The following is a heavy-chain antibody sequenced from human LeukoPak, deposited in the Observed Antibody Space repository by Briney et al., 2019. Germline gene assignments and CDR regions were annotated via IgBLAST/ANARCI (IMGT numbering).Heavy chain of an antibody. D-gene: IGHD1-26*01. J-gene: IGHJ4*02. CDR3: ARDLLGWELHYFDY. Sequence: GGSLRLSCVASGFTFSRYAMHWVRQAPGKGLEWVAVISYDGSKKDYADSVKGRFTISRDNSKNTLFLQMNSLRAEDTAVYYCARDLLGWELHYFDYWGQGTLVTVSS. CDR1: GFTFSRYA. V-gene: IGHV3-30*04. CDR2: ISYDGSKK.